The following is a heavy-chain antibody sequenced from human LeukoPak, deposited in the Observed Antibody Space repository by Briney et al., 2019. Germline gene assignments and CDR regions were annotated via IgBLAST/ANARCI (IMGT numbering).Heavy chain of an antibody. V-gene: IGHV1-69*04. J-gene: IGHJ4*02. CDR2: IIPILGIA. D-gene: IGHD3-22*01. CDR3: ARDLNYYDSSGYLTGY. Sequence: SVKVSCKASGGTFSSYAISWVRQAPGQGLEWMGRIIPILGIANYAQKFQGRVTITADKSTSTAYMELSSLRSEDTAVYYCARDLNYYDSSGYLTGYWGQGTLVTVSS. CDR1: GGTFSSYA.